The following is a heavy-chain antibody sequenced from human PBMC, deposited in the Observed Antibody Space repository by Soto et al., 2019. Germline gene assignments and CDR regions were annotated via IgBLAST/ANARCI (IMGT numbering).Heavy chain of an antibody. CDR1: GYTFTGYY. CDR2: INPNSGGT. V-gene: IGHV1-2*04. J-gene: IGHJ6*02. Sequence: QVQLVQSGAEVKKPGASVKVSCKASGYTFTGYYMHWVRQAPGQGLEWMGWINPNSGGTNYAQKFQGWVTMTRDTSISTAYMELSRLRSDDTAVYYCARMRGEYNWNDPENYGMDVWGQGTTVTVSS. CDR3: ARMRGEYNWNDPENYGMDV. D-gene: IGHD1-20*01.